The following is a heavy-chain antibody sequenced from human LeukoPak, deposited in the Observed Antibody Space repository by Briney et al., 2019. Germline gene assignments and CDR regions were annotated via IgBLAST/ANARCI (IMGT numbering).Heavy chain of an antibody. V-gene: IGHV4-34*01. Sequence: SETLSLTCAVYGGSFSGYYWSWIRQPPGKGLEWIGEINHSGSTNYNPSLKSRVTISLDTSKNQFSLKLSSVTAADTAVYYCANSIDFDYGDYYFDYWGQGALVTISS. CDR1: GGSFSGYY. J-gene: IGHJ4*02. CDR3: ANSIDFDYGDYYFDY. D-gene: IGHD4-17*01. CDR2: INHSGST.